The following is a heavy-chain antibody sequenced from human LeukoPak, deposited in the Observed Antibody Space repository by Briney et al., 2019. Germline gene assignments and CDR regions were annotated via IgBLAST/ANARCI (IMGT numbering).Heavy chain of an antibody. V-gene: IGHV3-7*03. CDR3: AKDQLLNVVVVISDAFDI. J-gene: IGHJ3*02. CDR1: GFTFSSYW. Sequence: GSLRLSCAASGFTFSSYWMSWVRQAPGKGLEWVANIKQDGSEKYYVDSVKGRFTISRDNAKNSLYLQMNSLRAEDTAVYYCAKDQLLNVVVVISDAFDIWGQGTMVTVSS. D-gene: IGHD3-22*01. CDR2: IKQDGSEK.